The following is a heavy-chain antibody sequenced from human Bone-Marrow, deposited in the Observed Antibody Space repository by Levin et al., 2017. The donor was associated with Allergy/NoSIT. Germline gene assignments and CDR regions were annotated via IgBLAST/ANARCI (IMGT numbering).Heavy chain of an antibody. V-gene: IGHV3-74*01. CDR2: INRDGSST. J-gene: IGHJ4*02. CDR3: ARDLAYLFDY. Sequence: PGGSLRLSCVASGFTFRTSWMHWVRQVPGKGPEWVSYINRDGSSTSYAVSVKDRFTISRDNAKNTLYLQMNNLRAEDSAVYYCARDLAYLFDYWGQGALVTVSS. CDR1: GFTFRTSW. D-gene: IGHD2/OR15-2a*01.